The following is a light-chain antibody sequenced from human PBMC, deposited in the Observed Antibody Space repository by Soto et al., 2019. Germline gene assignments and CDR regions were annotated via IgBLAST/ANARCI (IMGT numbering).Light chain of an antibody. Sequence: QSALTQPRSVSGSPGQSVTISCTGTSSDVGGYNFVSWYQQHPGIAPQLIIYDITKRPSGVPDLFSGSKSSNTASLTISGLQDEEEAYYYCCSYAGSYSVVFGGGTKVTVL. CDR3: CSYAGSYSVV. V-gene: IGLV2-11*01. J-gene: IGLJ2*01. CDR1: SSDVGGYNF. CDR2: DIT.